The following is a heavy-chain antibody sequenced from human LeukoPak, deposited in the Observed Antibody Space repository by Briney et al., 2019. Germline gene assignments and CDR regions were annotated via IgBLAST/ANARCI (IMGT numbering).Heavy chain of an antibody. CDR3: ARGGSAGDAFDI. Sequence: PGGSLRLSCAASGFTFSSYWMSWVRQAPGKGLEWVANIKQDGSEKYYVDSVKSRFTISRDNAKKSLYLQMNSLRAEDTAVYYCARGGSAGDAFDIWGQGTMVTVSS. CDR1: GFTFSSYW. CDR2: IKQDGSEK. D-gene: IGHD5-12*01. V-gene: IGHV3-7*04. J-gene: IGHJ3*02.